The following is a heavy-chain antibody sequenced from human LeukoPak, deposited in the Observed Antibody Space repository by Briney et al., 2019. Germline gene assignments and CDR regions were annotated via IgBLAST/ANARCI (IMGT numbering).Heavy chain of an antibody. CDR1: GFTFSSYS. Sequence: PGGSLRLSCAASGFTFSSYSMNWVRQAPGKGLEWVSSISSSSSYIYYADSVKGRFTISRDNPKNSLYLQMNSLRAEDTAVYYCARGPPPDYYYMDVWGKGTTVTVSS. CDR3: ARGPPPDYYYMDV. V-gene: IGHV3-21*01. CDR2: ISSSSSYI. J-gene: IGHJ6*03.